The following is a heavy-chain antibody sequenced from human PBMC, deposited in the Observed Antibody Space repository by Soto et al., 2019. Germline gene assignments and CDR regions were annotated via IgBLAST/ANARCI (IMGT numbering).Heavy chain of an antibody. CDR3: ARDRYYYGSGNAFDI. CDR1: GFTFSSYS. J-gene: IGHJ3*02. Sequence: EVQLVESGGGLVQPGGSLRLSCAASGFTFSSYSMNWVRQAPGKGLAWVSYISSSSSTIYYADSVKGRFTISRDNAKNSLYLQMNSLRAEDTAVYYCARDRYYYGSGNAFDIWGQGTIVTVSS. CDR2: ISSSSSTI. V-gene: IGHV3-48*01. D-gene: IGHD3-10*01.